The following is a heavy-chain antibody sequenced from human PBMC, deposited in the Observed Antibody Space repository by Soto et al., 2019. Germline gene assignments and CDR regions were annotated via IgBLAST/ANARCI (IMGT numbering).Heavy chain of an antibody. CDR3: ARGLSDSSSSSIRY. Sequence: SETLSLTCAVSGGSISSSNWWSWVRQPPGKGLEWIGEIYHSGSTNYNPSLKSRVTISVDKSKNQFSLKLSSVTAADTAVYYCARGLSDSSSSSIRYWGQGTLVTVSS. CDR2: IYHSGST. CDR1: GGSISSSNW. V-gene: IGHV4-4*02. J-gene: IGHJ4*02. D-gene: IGHD6-6*01.